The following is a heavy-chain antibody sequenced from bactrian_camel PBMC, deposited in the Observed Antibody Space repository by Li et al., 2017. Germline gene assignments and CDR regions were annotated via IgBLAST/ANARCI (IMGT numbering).Heavy chain of an antibody. J-gene: IGHJ4*01. CDR3: AADLNVGLCRLSSSPQYRF. V-gene: IGHV3-2*01. Sequence: HVQLVESGGGSVQAGGSLRLSCAASGYTYSTRILAWFRQAPGKEREGVAIIYTGSRNTDYTDSVKGRFTISHDNVNNTLYLHMNNVKPEDTAIYYCAADLNVGLCRLSSSPQYRFRGRGTQVTVS. D-gene: IGHD3*01. CDR1: GYTYSTRI. CDR2: IYTGSRNT.